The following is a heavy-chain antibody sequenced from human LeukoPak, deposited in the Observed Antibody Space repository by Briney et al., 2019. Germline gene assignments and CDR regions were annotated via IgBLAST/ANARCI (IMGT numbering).Heavy chain of an antibody. CDR2: ISYDGSNK. CDR3: ARAASYYDFWSGYYTDYFDY. D-gene: IGHD3-3*01. V-gene: IGHV3-30-3*01. Sequence: GRSLRLSCAASGFTFSSYAMHWVRQAPGKGLEWVAVISYDGSNKYYADSVKGRFTISRDNSKNTLYLQMNSLRAEDTAVYYCARAASYYDFWSGYYTDYFDYWGQGTLVTVSS. J-gene: IGHJ4*02. CDR1: GFTFSSYA.